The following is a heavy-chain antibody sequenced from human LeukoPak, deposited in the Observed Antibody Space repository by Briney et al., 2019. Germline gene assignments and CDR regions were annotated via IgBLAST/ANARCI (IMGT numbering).Heavy chain of an antibody. CDR2: ISGSGGST. D-gene: IGHD6-19*01. V-gene: IGHV3-23*01. CDR1: GFTFSTYA. Sequence: GGSLRLSCAAPGFTFSTYAVSWVRQAPGRGLEWVSSISGSGGSTSYADSVKGRFTISRDNSKNTLYLQMNSLRAEDTAIYYCARVAGTKCLDYRGQGTLVTVSS. J-gene: IGHJ4*02. CDR3: ARVAGTKCLDY.